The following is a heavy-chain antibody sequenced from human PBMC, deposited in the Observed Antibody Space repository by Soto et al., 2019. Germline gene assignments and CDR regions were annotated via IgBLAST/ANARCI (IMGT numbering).Heavy chain of an antibody. J-gene: IGHJ1*01. CDR2: IHPSGDT. D-gene: IGHD2-15*01. Sequence: QVQLVQSGAELKKPGASVKVACKASGYKFTTYFIHWVRQAPGQGLEWMGMIHPSGDTGYAQKFRGRVTMTIYTSTTTAYMELRNLTSEDKAVYFSVRGYCTTSPCSGDFQFWGQGTLVTVS. CDR1: GYKFTTYF. V-gene: IGHV1-46*01. CDR3: VRGYCTTSPCSGDFQF.